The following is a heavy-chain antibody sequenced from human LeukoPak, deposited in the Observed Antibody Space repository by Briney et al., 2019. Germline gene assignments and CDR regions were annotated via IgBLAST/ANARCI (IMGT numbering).Heavy chain of an antibody. D-gene: IGHD2-15*01. Sequence: SETLSLTCAVYGGSFSGYYWSWIRRPPGKGLEWIGEINHSGSTNYNPSLKSRVTISVDTSKNQFSLKLSSVTAADTAVYYCARARNCSGGSCRRYNWFDPWGQGTLVTVSS. CDR3: ARARNCSGGSCRRYNWFDP. CDR2: INHSGST. V-gene: IGHV4-34*01. CDR1: GGSFSGYY. J-gene: IGHJ5*02.